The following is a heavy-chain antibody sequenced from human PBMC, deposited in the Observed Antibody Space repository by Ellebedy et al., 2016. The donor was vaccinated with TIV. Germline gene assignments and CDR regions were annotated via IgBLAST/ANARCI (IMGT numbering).Heavy chain of an antibody. CDR3: ARDRANDYGDKSPKWQWAFDGFDP. J-gene: IGHJ5*02. CDR2: IITILGIA. V-gene: IGHV1-69*04. CDR1: GGTFSSYA. Sequence: AASVKVSCKASGGTFSSYAISWVRQAPGQGLEWMGRIITILGIANYAQKFQGRITITADKSTSTAYMELNSLRSEDTAVYYCARDRANDYGDKSPKWQWAFDGFDPWGQGTLVTVSS. D-gene: IGHD4-23*01.